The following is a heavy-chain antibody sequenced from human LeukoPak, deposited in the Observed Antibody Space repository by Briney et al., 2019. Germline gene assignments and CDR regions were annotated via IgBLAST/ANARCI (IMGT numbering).Heavy chain of an antibody. CDR2: INRDGSST. Sequence: GGSLRLSCAASGFTFSNYWMHWVRQAPGKGLVWVSRINRDGSSTYYADSVKGRFTISRDNARNTLYLQMNSLRAEDTALYYCARDISYDLGDYWGQETLVTVSS. CDR3: ARDISYDLGDY. V-gene: IGHV3-74*01. CDR1: GFTFSNYW. J-gene: IGHJ4*02. D-gene: IGHD3-3*01.